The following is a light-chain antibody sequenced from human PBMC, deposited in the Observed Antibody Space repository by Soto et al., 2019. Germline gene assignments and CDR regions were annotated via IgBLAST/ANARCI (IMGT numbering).Light chain of an antibody. J-gene: IGLJ3*02. CDR2: GNS. CDR1: SSNIGGGYD. CDR3: QSYDSSLSGSRV. V-gene: IGLV1-40*01. Sequence: QSVLPQPPSVSGAPGQRVTISCTGSSSNIGGGYDVHWYQQLPGTAPKLLIYGNSNRPSGVPDRFSGSKSGTSASLAITGLQAEDEADYYCQSYDSSLSGSRVFGGGTQLTVL.